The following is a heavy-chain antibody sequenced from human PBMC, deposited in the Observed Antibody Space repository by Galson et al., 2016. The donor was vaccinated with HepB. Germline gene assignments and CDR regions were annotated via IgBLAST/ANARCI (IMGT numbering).Heavy chain of an antibody. CDR3: PRHRSERNVDTPLVF. CDR2: TYQSGST. J-gene: IGHJ4*02. D-gene: IGHD5-18*01. CDR1: GGSISTSLYF. Sequence: ETLSLTCSVSGGSISTSLYFWGWIRQTPGKGLEWIGSTYQSGSTSDNPSLKSRVTISVDTSKNLISLRLTSVTPSDTGVYYCPRHRSERNVDTPLVFWAQGTRVTVSS. V-gene: IGHV4-39*01.